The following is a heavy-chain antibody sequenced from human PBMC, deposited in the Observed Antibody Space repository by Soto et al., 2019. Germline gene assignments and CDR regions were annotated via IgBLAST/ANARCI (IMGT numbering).Heavy chain of an antibody. CDR2: VSYDGSKT. Sequence: QVQLVESGGGVVQPGRSLRLTCAASGFTFSSNGMHWVRQAPGKGLEWVALVSYDGSKTYYADSVRGRFTISRDNSENTLYLQMNSLRAEDTAVYYCARWVGGSMYDNSGKYDSWGHGTLVTVSS. D-gene: IGHD3-22*01. CDR1: GFTFSSNG. V-gene: IGHV3-30*03. J-gene: IGHJ5*01. CDR3: ARWVGGSMYDNSGKYDS.